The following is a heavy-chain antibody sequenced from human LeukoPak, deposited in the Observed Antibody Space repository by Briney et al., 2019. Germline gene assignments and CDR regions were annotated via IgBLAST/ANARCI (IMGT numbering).Heavy chain of an antibody. CDR2: ISGSGGTT. CDR3: AELGITMIGGV. V-gene: IGHV3-23*01. CDR1: GFTFSSYG. D-gene: IGHD3-10*02. Sequence: GGSLRLSCAASGFTFSSYGMSWVRQAPGKGLEWVSTISGSGGTTYYADSVKGRFTISRDNAKNSLYLQMNSLRAEDTAVYYCAELGITMIGGVWGKGTTVTISS. J-gene: IGHJ6*04.